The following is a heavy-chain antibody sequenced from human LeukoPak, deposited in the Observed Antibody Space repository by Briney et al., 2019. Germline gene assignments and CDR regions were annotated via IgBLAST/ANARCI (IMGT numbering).Heavy chain of an antibody. Sequence: SETLSLTCGVSVVSMNGYYWSWLRQSAGNRLEWIGHVDSSGNTNYNPSLESRVTMSVDTSKKQFSLKLTSVTAADMAVYFCARQFLVGSTFHAFDLWGLGTRVTVSS. V-gene: IGHV4-4*07. CDR2: VDSSGNT. CDR3: ARQFLVGSTFHAFDL. D-gene: IGHD1-26*01. CDR1: VVSMNGYY. J-gene: IGHJ3*01.